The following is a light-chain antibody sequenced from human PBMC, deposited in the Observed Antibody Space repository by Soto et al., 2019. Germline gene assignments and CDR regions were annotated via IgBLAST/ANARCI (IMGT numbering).Light chain of an antibody. J-gene: IGKJ1*01. Sequence: DIQMTQSPSSLSAAVGDRVTITCRASQAIYTYLAWYQQKPGKVPKLMMYDASTLQSGVPTRFSGTGSGTDFTLTISSLQPEDVATYYCQKYDSAPRTLGQGTKVDIK. V-gene: IGKV1-27*01. CDR2: DAS. CDR1: QAIYTY. CDR3: QKYDSAPRT.